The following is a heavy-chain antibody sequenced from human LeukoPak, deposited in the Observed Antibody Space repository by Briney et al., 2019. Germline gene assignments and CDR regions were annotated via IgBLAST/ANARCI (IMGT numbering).Heavy chain of an antibody. CDR2: ISSSSSYI. V-gene: IGHV3-21*01. CDR3: AAYNSAFDY. D-gene: IGHD1-20*01. Sequence: GGSLRLSCAASGFTFSSYNMNWVRQAPGKGLEWVSFISSSSSYIDYIDSVKGRFTTSRDNAKNSLYLQMNSLRAEDTAVYYCAAYNSAFDYWGQGTLVTVSS. CDR1: GFTFSSYN. J-gene: IGHJ4*02.